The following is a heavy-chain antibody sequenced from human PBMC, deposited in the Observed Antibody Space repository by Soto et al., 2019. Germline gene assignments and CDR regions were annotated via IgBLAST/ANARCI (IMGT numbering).Heavy chain of an antibody. CDR3: ALGRGYSMVHGVY. CDR2: IIPIFGTA. CDR1: GGTFSSYA. J-gene: IGHJ4*02. Sequence: SVKVSCKASGGTFSSYAISWVRLAPGQGLEWMGGIIPIFGTANYAQKFQGRVTITADKSTSTAYMELSSLRSEDTAVYYCALGRGYSMVHGVYWGQGTLVTVSS. D-gene: IGHD5-18*01. V-gene: IGHV1-69*06.